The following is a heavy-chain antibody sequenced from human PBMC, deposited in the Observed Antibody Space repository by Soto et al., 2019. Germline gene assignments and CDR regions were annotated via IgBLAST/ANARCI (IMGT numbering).Heavy chain of an antibody. CDR3: ARERGPYCISTSCRIMWFVP. D-gene: IGHD2-2*01. CDR1: GFTFSNYN. CDR2: ISSSSSTI. Sequence: GGSLRLSCAASGFTFSNYNINWVRQAPGKGLEWVSYISSSSSTIYYADSVKGRFTISRDNAKNSLYLQMNSLRAEDTAVYYCARERGPYCISTSCRIMWFVPWGQGTLVTVSS. J-gene: IGHJ5*02. V-gene: IGHV3-48*01.